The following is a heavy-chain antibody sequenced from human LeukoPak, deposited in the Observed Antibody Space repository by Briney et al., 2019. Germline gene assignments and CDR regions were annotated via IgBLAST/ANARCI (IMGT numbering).Heavy chain of an antibody. V-gene: IGHV3-23*01. CDR2: ISGSGGST. CDR3: AKPSRTYYYDSSGYLDY. J-gene: IGHJ4*02. Sequence: PGGSLRLSCAASGFTFSSYAMSWVRQAPGKGLEWVSAISGSGGSTYYADSVKGRFTISRDNSKNTLYLQMNSLRAEDTAVYYCAKPSRTYYYDSSGYLDYWGQGTLATVSS. CDR1: GFTFSSYA. D-gene: IGHD3-22*01.